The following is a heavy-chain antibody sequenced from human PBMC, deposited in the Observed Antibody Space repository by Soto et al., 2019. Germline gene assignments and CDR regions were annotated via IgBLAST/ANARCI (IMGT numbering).Heavy chain of an antibody. D-gene: IGHD5-18*01. J-gene: IGHJ6*02. CDR3: AREYSPGFLGGMDV. Sequence: PSETLSLTCTVSGGSISSYYWSWIRQPPGKGLEWIGYIYYSASTNYNPSLKSRVTMSVDTSKNQFSLNLSSVTAADTALYYCAREYSPGFLGGMDVWGQGTTVTVYS. CDR2: IYYSAST. CDR1: GGSISSYY. V-gene: IGHV4-59*01.